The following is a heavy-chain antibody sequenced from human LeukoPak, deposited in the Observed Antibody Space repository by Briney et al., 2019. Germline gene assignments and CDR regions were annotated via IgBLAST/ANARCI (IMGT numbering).Heavy chain of an antibody. Sequence: PGGSLRLSCAASGFIFSSYSMNWVRQAPGKGLEWVSSISSSSSYIFYADSVKGRFSISRDNAKNSLYLQMNSLRVEDTAVYYCAKAYESSSYYSHFDYWGQGTLVIVSS. J-gene: IGHJ4*02. CDR2: ISSSSSYI. V-gene: IGHV3-21*01. CDR3: AKAYESSSYYSHFDY. D-gene: IGHD3-22*01. CDR1: GFIFSSYS.